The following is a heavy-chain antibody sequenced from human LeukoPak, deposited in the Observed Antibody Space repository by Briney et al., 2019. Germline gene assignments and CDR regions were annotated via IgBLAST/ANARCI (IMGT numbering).Heavy chain of an antibody. CDR1: GYTFTDYY. Sequence: ASVKVSCKASGYTFTDYYIHWVRQAPGQGLEWMGWISAYNGNTNYAQKLQGRVTMTTDTSTSTAYMELRSLRSDDTAVYYCAREDTAMVYYYYGMDVWGQGTTVTVSS. D-gene: IGHD5-18*01. V-gene: IGHV1-18*04. CDR3: AREDTAMVYYYYGMDV. J-gene: IGHJ6*02. CDR2: ISAYNGNT.